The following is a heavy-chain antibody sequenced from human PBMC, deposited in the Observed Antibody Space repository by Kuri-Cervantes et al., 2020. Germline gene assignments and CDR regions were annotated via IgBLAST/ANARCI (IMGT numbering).Heavy chain of an antibody. Sequence: SLKISCAASGFTFDDYAMHWVRQAPGKGLEWVSGISWNSGSIGYADSVKGRFTISRDNAKNSLYVQMNSLRVEDTALYHCARASGSGSSGSGYYYYMDVWGKGTTVTVSS. CDR3: ARASGSGSSGSGYYYYMDV. J-gene: IGHJ6*03. V-gene: IGHV3-9*01. CDR2: ISWNSGSI. CDR1: GFTFDDYA. D-gene: IGHD3-10*01.